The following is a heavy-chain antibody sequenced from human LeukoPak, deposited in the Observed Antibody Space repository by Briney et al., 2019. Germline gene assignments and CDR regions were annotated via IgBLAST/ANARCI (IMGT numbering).Heavy chain of an antibody. D-gene: IGHD3-3*01. CDR3: AREGGFFRPLDY. Sequence: PSDTLSLTCGVSGGSVTSTNWWTWVRQPPGKGLEWIGEVHLDGRTNYNPSLKSRLTISVDLSENHISLKLTSVTAADTAVYYCAREGGFFRPLDYSGQGTLVTVSS. CDR2: VHLDGRT. V-gene: IGHV4-4*02. CDR1: GGSVTSTNW. J-gene: IGHJ4*02.